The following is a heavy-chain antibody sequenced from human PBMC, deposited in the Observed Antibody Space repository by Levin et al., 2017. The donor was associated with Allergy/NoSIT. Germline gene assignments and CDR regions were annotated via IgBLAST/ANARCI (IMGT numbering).Heavy chain of an antibody. CDR1: GFTFSDYA. CDR3: ARDYWTYTGTRDGTDF. J-gene: IGHJ6*02. V-gene: IGHV3-30*04. CDR2: ISYNGNIK. Sequence: GESLKISCVASGFTFSDYAMHWARQAPGRGLEWVAVISYNGNIKYNADSVQGRFTISRSNSNNTLYLQMNCLRVEDTGVYYCARDYWTYTGTRDGTDFWGQGTTVTVSS. D-gene: IGHD1-1*01.